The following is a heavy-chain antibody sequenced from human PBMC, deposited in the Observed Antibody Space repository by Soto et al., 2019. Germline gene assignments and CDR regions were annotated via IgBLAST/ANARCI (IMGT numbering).Heavy chain of an antibody. CDR1: GYTFTGYY. Sequence: GASVKVSCKASGYTFTGYYMHWVRQAPGQGLEWMGWINPNSGGTNYAHKFQGWVTMTRDTSISTAYVELSRLRSDDTAVYYCARQLGYSSGWYAIDYWGQGTLVTVSS. CDR2: INPNSGGT. D-gene: IGHD6-19*01. V-gene: IGHV1-2*04. CDR3: ARQLGYSSGWYAIDY. J-gene: IGHJ4*02.